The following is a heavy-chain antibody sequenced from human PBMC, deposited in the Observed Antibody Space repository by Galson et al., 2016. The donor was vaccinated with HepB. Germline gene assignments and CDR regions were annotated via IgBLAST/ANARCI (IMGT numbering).Heavy chain of an antibody. J-gene: IGHJ3*02. CDR3: ARGFRLGDLSSPRERDAFDM. CDR2: IYNGGNT. CDR1: GFTVSSNY. V-gene: IGHV3-53*01. Sequence: SLRLSCAASGFTVSSNYMNWVRQAPGKGLEWVSVIYNGGNTYYADSVKGRFTISRDNSKNTLYLQMNGLRAEDTAVYYCARGFRLGDLSSPRERDAFDMWGQGTMVTVSS. D-gene: IGHD3-16*02.